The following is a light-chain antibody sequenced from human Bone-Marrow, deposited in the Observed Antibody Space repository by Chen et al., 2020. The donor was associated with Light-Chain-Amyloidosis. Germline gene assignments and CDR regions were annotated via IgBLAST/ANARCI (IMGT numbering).Light chain of an antibody. CDR3: SSYTITNTLV. J-gene: IGLJ1*01. V-gene: IGLV2-14*01. CDR1: SSDVGGDSH. CDR2: EVT. Sequence: QSALTQPASVSGSPAQSITISCTGTSSDVGGDSHVSWYQQHPDKAPKLMIYEVTNRPSWVPDRFSGSKSGNTASLTISGLQTEDEADYFCSSYTITNTLVFGSGTRFTVL.